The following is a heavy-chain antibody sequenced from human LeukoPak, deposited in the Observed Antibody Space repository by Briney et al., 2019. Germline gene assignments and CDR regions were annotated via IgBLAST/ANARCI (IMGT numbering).Heavy chain of an antibody. J-gene: IGHJ5*02. V-gene: IGHV1-2*02. CDR3: ARDRLQYVAAAGTRMWFDP. CDR1: GYTFTGYY. CDR2: INPNSGGT. Sequence: ASVKVSCKASGYTFTGYYMHWVRQAPGQGLEWMGWINPNSGGTNYAQKFQGRVTMTRDTSISTAYMELSRLRSDDTAVYYCARDRLQYVAAAGTRMWFDPWGQGTLVTVSS. D-gene: IGHD6-13*01.